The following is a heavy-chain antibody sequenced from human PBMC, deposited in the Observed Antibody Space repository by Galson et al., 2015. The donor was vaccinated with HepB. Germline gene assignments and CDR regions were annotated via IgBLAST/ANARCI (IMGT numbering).Heavy chain of an antibody. CDR3: AKQLQWLVRIDWYFDL. Sequence: SLRLSCAASGFTFSSYSTNWVRQAPGKGLEWVASIGGSGSNTYYADSVKGRFTISGDNSKNTLFLQMNSLRAEDTALYYCAKQLQWLVRIDWYFDLWGRGTLVTVSS. V-gene: IGHV3-23*01. D-gene: IGHD6-19*01. CDR2: IGGSGSNT. J-gene: IGHJ2*01. CDR1: GFTFSSYS.